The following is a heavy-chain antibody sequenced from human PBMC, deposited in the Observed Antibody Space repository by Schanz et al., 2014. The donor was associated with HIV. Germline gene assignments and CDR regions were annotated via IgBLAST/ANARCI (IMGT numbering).Heavy chain of an antibody. CDR1: GGTFNSYG. V-gene: IGHV1-46*02. Sequence: QVLLVQSGAEVKKPGSSVKVSCKASGGTFNSYGFIWVRQAPGQGLEWMGMINPSGAGTTYARKLQGRVTMTRDTSTSTVYMHLSSLRSDDTAVYFCARDFNIGDQYYFDHWGQGTLVTVSS. CDR3: ARDFNIGDQYYFDH. CDR2: INPSGAGT. J-gene: IGHJ4*02. D-gene: IGHD2-21*02.